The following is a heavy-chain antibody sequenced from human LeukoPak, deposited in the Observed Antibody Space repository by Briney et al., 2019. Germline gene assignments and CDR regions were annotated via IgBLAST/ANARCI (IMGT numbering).Heavy chain of an antibody. Sequence: GGSLRLSCADSGFTFGSYWMSWVRQAPGKGLEWVANIKQDGSEKYYADSVKGRFTISRDNAKNSLYLQMNSLRAEDTAVYYCARDRWFDPWGQGTLVTVSS. CDR1: GFTFGSYW. V-gene: IGHV3-7*01. J-gene: IGHJ5*02. CDR3: ARDRWFDP. CDR2: IKQDGSEK.